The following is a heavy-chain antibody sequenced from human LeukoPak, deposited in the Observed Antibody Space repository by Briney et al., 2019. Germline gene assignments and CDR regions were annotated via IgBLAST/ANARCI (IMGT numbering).Heavy chain of an antibody. J-gene: IGHJ4*02. CDR2: ISSSSSTI. D-gene: IGHD5-12*01. CDR1: GFTFSSYG. V-gene: IGHV3-48*04. CDR3: AILRGYSGYGFDY. Sequence: GGSLRLSCAASGFTFSSYGMTWVRQAPGKGLEWVSYISSSSSTIYYADSVKGRFTISRDNAKNSLYLQMNSLRAEDTAVYYCAILRGYSGYGFDYWGQGTLVTVSS.